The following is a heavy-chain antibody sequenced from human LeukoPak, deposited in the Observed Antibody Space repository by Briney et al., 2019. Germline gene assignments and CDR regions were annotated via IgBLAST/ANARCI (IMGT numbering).Heavy chain of an antibody. CDR1: GGTFSSYA. CDR3: ARGRWLQSCFDY. J-gene: IGHJ4*02. D-gene: IGHD5-24*01. CDR2: IIPIFGTA. Sequence: GASVKVSCKASGGTFSSYAISWVRQAPGQGLEWMGGIIPIFGTANYAQKFQGRVTITADKSTSTAYMELSSLRSEDTAVYYCARGRWLQSCFDYWGQGTLVTVSS. V-gene: IGHV1-69*06.